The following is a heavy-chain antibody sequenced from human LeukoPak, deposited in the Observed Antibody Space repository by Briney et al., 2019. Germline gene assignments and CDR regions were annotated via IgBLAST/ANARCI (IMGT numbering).Heavy chain of an antibody. Sequence: SQTLSLTCAVSGGSISSGGYSWSWIRQPPGKGLEWIGYIYHSGSTYYNPSLKSRVTISVDTSKNQFSLKLSSVTAADTAVYYCARDHMGASDYWGQGTLVTVSS. CDR1: GGSISSGGYS. CDR3: ARDHMGASDY. J-gene: IGHJ4*02. V-gene: IGHV4-30-2*01. D-gene: IGHD1-26*01. CDR2: IYHSGST.